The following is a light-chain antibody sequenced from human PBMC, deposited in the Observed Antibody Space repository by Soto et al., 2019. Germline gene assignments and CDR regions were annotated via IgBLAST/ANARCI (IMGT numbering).Light chain of an antibody. J-gene: IGKJ4*01. Sequence: EIVLTQSPGTLSLSPGERATLSCRASQTVGRDYLAWYQQKPGHTPRLLLYHASNRATGTPDRFSGSGSGTDFTLTISRLEPEDFAVYYCQQYAASPFTFGGGAKVEIK. CDR3: QQYAASPFT. CDR1: QTVGRDY. V-gene: IGKV3-20*01. CDR2: HAS.